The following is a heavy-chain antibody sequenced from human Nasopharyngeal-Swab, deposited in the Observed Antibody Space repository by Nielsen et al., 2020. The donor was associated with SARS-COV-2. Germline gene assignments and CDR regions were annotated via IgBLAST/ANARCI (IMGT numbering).Heavy chain of an antibody. D-gene: IGHD3-10*01. CDR1: GGSISSSSYY. J-gene: IGHJ4*02. CDR2: IYYSGST. Sequence: GSLRLSCTVSGGSISSSSYYWGWIRQPPGKGLEWIGSIYYSGSTYYNPSLKSRVTISVDTSKNQFSLKLSSVTAADTAVYYCARRTTDVLLWFGERVVSKCFDYWGQGTLVTVSS. CDR3: ARRTTDVLLWFGERVVSKCFDY. V-gene: IGHV4-39*01.